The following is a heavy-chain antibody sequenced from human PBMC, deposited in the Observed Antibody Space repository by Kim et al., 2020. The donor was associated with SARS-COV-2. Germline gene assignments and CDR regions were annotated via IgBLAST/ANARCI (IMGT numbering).Heavy chain of an antibody. D-gene: IGHD2-15*01. J-gene: IGHJ4*02. Sequence: TTDYAEAVKGRFTISRDDSKNRVFLQMNRLASEDTGIYYCLLSRSRDGIDYWGQGTLVTVSS. V-gene: IGHV3-15*01. CDR2: TT. CDR3: LLSRSRDGIDY.